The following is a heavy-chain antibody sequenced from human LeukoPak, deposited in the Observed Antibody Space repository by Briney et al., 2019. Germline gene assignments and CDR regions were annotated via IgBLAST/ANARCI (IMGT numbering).Heavy chain of an antibody. Sequence: GGSLRLSCAASGFTFNSYSMNWVRQAPGKGLEWVSSISSSGSTIYYADSVKGRFTISRDNAKNSLYLQMNSLRAEDTAVYYCAELGITMIGGVWGKGTTVTISS. CDR1: GFTFNSYS. CDR2: ISSSGSTI. J-gene: IGHJ6*04. CDR3: AELGITMIGGV. V-gene: IGHV3-48*04. D-gene: IGHD3-10*02.